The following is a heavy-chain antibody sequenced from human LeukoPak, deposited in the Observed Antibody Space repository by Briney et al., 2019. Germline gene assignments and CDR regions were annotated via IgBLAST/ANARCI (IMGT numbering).Heavy chain of an antibody. Sequence: ASVKVSCKASGYPFTSYDLNWVRQAPGQRFEWMGCMNVKSGTADYAPKFQGRVTMTRNTSISTAYMELSSLRPEDTAVYYCARLPGYFGASWGQGTLVTVSS. D-gene: IGHD4/OR15-4a*01. CDR1: GYPFTSYD. J-gene: IGHJ5*02. V-gene: IGHV1-8*01. CDR2: MNVKSGTA. CDR3: ARLPGYFGAS.